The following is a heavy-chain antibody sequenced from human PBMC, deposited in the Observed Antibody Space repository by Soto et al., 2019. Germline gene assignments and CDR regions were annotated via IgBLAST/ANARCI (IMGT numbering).Heavy chain of an antibody. J-gene: IGHJ4*02. Sequence: GGSLRLSCAASGFTFSSYAMSWVRQAPGKGLEWVSAISGSGGSTYYADSVKGRFTISRDNSKNTLYLQTNSLRAEDTAVYYCAKSLIFRGWYDYWGQGTLVTVSS. V-gene: IGHV3-23*01. CDR3: AKSLIFRGWYDY. CDR1: GFTFSSYA. D-gene: IGHD6-19*01. CDR2: ISGSGGST.